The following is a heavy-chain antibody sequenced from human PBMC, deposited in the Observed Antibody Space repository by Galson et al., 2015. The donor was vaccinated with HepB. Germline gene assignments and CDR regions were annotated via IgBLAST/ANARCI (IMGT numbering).Heavy chain of an antibody. J-gene: IGHJ4*02. CDR2: ISWNSGTI. CDR1: GFTFDDYA. D-gene: IGHD3/OR15-3a*01. Sequence: SLRLSCAASGFTFDDYAMHWVRQAPGKGLEWVSGISWNSGTIGYADSVKGRFTISRDNAKNSLYLQMNSLRAEDTALYYCAKDILGCDFWTGYYTCGGFDYWGQGSLVTVSS. V-gene: IGHV3-9*01. CDR3: AKDILGCDFWTGYYTCGGFDY.